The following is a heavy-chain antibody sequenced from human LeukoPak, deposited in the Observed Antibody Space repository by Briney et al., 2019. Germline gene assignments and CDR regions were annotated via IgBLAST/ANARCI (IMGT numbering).Heavy chain of an antibody. CDR2: ISSSSSYI. CDR1: GFTFSSYS. V-gene: IGHV3-21*01. Sequence: GGSLRLSCAASGFTFSSYSMNWVSQAPGKGLEWVSSISSSSSYIYYADSVKGRFTISRDNAKNSLYLQMSSLRVEDTAVYYCARDSSTWYEGYFQHWGQGTLVTVSS. J-gene: IGHJ1*01. D-gene: IGHD6-13*01. CDR3: ARDSSTWYEGYFQH.